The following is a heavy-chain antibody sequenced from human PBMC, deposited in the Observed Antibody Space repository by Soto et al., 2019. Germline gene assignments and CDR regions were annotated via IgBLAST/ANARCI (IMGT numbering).Heavy chain of an antibody. CDR2: ISGSGGST. CDR1: GFTFSSYA. CDR3: ARDIGFDYVN. J-gene: IGHJ4*02. D-gene: IGHD3-16*01. Sequence: GGSLRLSCAASGFTFSSYAMSWVRQAPGKGLEWVSAISGSGGSTYYLHSVRGRFSISRDSAGNALHLTMNYSSAEDTGVYFCARDIGFDYVNWGQGTLVTVSS. V-gene: IGHV3-23*01.